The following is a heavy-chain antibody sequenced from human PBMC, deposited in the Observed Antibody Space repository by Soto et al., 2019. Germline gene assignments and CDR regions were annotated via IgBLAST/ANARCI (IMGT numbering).Heavy chain of an antibody. CDR3: AATTVFDSGYDL. J-gene: IGHJ4*02. D-gene: IGHD5-12*01. CDR1: GGSFSGHY. V-gene: IGHV4-34*01. CDR2: INHSGST. Sequence: NPSETLSLTCAVYGGSFSGHYWSWIRQPPGKGLEWIGEINHSGSTNYNPSLKSRVTISVDTSKNQFSLKLSSVTAADTAVYYCAATTVFDSGYDLWGQETLVTVSS.